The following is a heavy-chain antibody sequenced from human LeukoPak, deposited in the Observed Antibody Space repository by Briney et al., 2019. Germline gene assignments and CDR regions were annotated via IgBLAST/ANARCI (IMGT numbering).Heavy chain of an antibody. CDR1: GASISNYF. J-gene: IGHJ5*02. V-gene: IGHV4-59*01. Sequence: SETLSLTCTVSGASISNYFWSWIRQPPGKGLDWIGYIYHSRTTGYNPSLKGRATISVDTSKNQLSLTLSSVTAADTAVYYCARPRDYGGWFDPWGQGTLVTVSP. CDR2: IYHSRTT. CDR3: ARPRDYGGWFDP. D-gene: IGHD4-23*01.